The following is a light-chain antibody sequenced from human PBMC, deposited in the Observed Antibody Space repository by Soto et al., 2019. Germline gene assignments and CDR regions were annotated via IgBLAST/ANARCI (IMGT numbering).Light chain of an antibody. V-gene: IGKV1-39*01. CDR3: QQSYSTPIT. J-gene: IGKJ3*01. CDR1: QSISSY. Sequence: DIQMTQSPSSLSASVGDRVTITCRASQSISSYLNWYQQKLGKAPKLLIYAASSLQSGVPSRFSGSGSGTDFTLTISSLQPEDFATYYCQQSYSTPITFGPGTKVDIK. CDR2: AAS.